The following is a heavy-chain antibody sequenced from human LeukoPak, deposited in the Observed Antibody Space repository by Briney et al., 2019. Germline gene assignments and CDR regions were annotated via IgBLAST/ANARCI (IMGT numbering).Heavy chain of an antibody. CDR3: ARESGPDFWSGYRYYFDY. CDR2: ISYDGSNK. Sequence: GRSLRLSCAASGFTFSSYAMRWVRQAPGKGLEWLAVISYDGSNKYYADSVKGRFTISRDNSKNTLYLQMNSLRAEDTAVYYCARESGPDFWSGYRYYFDYWGQGTLVTVSS. V-gene: IGHV3-30-3*01. CDR1: GFTFSSYA. J-gene: IGHJ4*02. D-gene: IGHD3-3*01.